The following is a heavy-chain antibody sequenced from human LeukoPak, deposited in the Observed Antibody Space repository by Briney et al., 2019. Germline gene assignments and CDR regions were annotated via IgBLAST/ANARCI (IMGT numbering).Heavy chain of an antibody. J-gene: IGHJ4*02. CDR2: ISSGSSTI. CDR1: GFTFSSYS. V-gene: IGHV3-48*02. D-gene: IGHD3-22*01. CDR3: ARDRRRRTMIVVVKSTGGFDY. Sequence: GGSLRLSCAASGFTFSSYSMNWVRQAPGKGLEWVSYISSGSSTIYYADSVKGRFTISRDNAKNSLYLQMNSLRDEDTAVYYCARDRRRRTMIVVVKSTGGFDYWGQGTLVTVSS.